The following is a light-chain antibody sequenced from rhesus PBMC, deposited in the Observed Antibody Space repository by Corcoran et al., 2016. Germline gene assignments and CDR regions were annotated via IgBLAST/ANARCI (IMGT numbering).Light chain of an antibody. V-gene: IGKV1-74*01. Sequence: DIQMTQSPPSLSASVGDRVTITCRTSENVNNYLNWYQQKPGKAPKLLIYKASTLQSGVPSRFSGIGSGTEYTFTISSLQSEDVATYYCQHNYGTPRTFGLGTKVEIK. J-gene: IGKJ1*01. CDR1: ENVNNY. CDR3: QHNYGTPRT. CDR2: KAS.